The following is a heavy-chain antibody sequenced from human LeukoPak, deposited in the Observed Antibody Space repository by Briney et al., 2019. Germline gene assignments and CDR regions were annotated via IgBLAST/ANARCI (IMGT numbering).Heavy chain of an antibody. CDR2: TYYRSKWYN. Sequence: PSETLSLTCTVSGGSISSYYWNWIRQSPSRGLEWLGRTYYRSKWYNDYAVSVKSRITINPGTSKNQFSPQLNSVTPEDTAVYYCARSKPFWPGYYMDVWGKGTTVTVSS. J-gene: IGHJ6*03. CDR1: GGSISSYY. D-gene: IGHD3-3*01. CDR3: ARSKPFWPGYYMDV. V-gene: IGHV6-1*01.